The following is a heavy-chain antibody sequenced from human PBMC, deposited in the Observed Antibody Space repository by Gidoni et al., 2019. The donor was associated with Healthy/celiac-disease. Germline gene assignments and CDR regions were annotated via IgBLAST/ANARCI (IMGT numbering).Heavy chain of an antibody. Sequence: EVQLVESGGGLVKPGGSLRLSCAASGFTFSSYSMNWVRQAPGQGLEWVSSISSSSSYIYYADSVKGRFTISRDNAKNSLYLQMNSLRAEDTAVYYCARDQWGSWNDDYWGQGTLVTVSS. CDR1: GFTFSSYS. CDR2: ISSSSSYI. D-gene: IGHD1-1*01. CDR3: ARDQWGSWNDDY. V-gene: IGHV3-21*01. J-gene: IGHJ4*02.